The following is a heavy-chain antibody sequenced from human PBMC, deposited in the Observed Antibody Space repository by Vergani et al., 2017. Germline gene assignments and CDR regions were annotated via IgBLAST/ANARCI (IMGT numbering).Heavy chain of an antibody. CDR2: IWYDGSNK. CDR3: AKGQSWGTFDY. J-gene: IGHJ4*02. Sequence: QVQLVESGGGVVQPGRSLRLSCAASGFTFSSYGMHWVRQAPGKGLEWVAVIWYDGSNKYYADSVKGRFTISRDNSKNTLYLQMNSLRAEDTAVYFCAKGQSWGTFDYWGQGTLVTVSS. V-gene: IGHV3-33*06. CDR1: GFTFSSYG. D-gene: IGHD1/OR15-1a*01.